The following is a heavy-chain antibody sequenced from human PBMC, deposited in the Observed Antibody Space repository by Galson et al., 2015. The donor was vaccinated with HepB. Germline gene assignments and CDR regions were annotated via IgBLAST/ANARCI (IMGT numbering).Heavy chain of an antibody. Sequence: SLRLSCAASGFIFSNYAIHWVRQAPGKGLEWVAVISYDGSKKYYADSVKGRFTVSRDNYKNTVHLQMNSLRAEDTAVYYCARVGSNDYSNYGTFDHWGQGTLVILSS. CDR3: ARVGSNDYSNYGTFDH. D-gene: IGHD4-11*01. J-gene: IGHJ4*02. CDR2: ISYDGSKK. V-gene: IGHV3-30-3*01. CDR1: GFIFSNYA.